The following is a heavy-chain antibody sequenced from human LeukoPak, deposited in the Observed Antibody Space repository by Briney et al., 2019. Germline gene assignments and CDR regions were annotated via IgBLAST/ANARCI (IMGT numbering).Heavy chain of an antibody. Sequence: GGSLRLSCAASGFTVSSNYMSWVRQAPGKGLEGVSVIYSGGSTYYADSVKGRFTISRDNAKNSLYLQMNSLRAEDTAVYYCAELGITMIGGVWGKGTTVTISS. CDR1: GFTVSSNY. CDR3: AELGITMIGGV. V-gene: IGHV3-53*01. D-gene: IGHD3-10*02. J-gene: IGHJ6*04. CDR2: IYSGGST.